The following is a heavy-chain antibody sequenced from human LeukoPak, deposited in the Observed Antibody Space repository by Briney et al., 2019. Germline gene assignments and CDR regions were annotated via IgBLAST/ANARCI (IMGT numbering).Heavy chain of an antibody. CDR2: IRYDGSNK. CDR1: GFTFSSYA. Sequence: GGSLRLSCAASGFTFSSYAMHWVRQAPGKGLEWVAFIRYDGSNKYYADSVKGRFTISRDNSKNTLYLQMNSLRAEDTAVYYCAKDNDFWSGTYSDYWGQGTLVTVSS. CDR3: AKDNDFWSGTYSDY. D-gene: IGHD3-3*01. J-gene: IGHJ4*02. V-gene: IGHV3-30*02.